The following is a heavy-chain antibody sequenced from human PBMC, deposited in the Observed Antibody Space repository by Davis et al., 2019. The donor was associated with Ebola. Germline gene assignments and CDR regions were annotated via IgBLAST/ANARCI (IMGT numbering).Heavy chain of an antibody. CDR2: INHSGST. J-gene: IGHJ4*02. Sequence: PSETLSLTFAVYGGSFSGYYWSWTRQPPGKGLEWIGEINHSGSTNYNPFLKSRVTISVDTSKNQFSLKLSSVTAADTAVYYCARGFIVGATKTPSYFFDYWGQGTLVTVSS. D-gene: IGHD1-26*01. CDR3: ARGFIVGATKTPSYFFDY. V-gene: IGHV4-34*01. CDR1: GGSFSGYY.